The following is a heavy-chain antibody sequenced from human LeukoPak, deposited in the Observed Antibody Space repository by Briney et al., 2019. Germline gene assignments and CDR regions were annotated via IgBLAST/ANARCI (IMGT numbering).Heavy chain of an antibody. Sequence: GGSLRLSCAASGFTFSSYEMNWVRQAPGKGLEWVPYISSGSSTIYYADSVKGRFTISRDNAKNSLYLQMYSLRAEDTAVYYCARDTRSGWSRPAWFDPWGQGTLVTVSS. J-gene: IGHJ5*02. CDR3: ARDTRSGWSRPAWFDP. V-gene: IGHV3-48*03. CDR1: GFTFSSYE. CDR2: ISSGSSTI. D-gene: IGHD6-19*01.